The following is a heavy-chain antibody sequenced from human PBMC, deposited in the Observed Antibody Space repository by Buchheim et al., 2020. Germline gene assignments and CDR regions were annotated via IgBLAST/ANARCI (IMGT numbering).Heavy chain of an antibody. CDR1: GFTFRNYG. J-gene: IGHJ4*02. D-gene: IGHD1-26*01. CDR2: ISNDGSNK. Sequence: QVQVVESGGGVVQPGRSLRLSCAASGFTFRNYGMHWVRQAPGKGLEWVTVISNDGSNKQYADSVKGRFTFSRDNSKNTMYLKMNSLRVDDTAVYYCVRDSSPSGSYGYCFGYWGQGTL. CDR3: VRDSSPSGSYGYCFGY. V-gene: IGHV3-30*04.